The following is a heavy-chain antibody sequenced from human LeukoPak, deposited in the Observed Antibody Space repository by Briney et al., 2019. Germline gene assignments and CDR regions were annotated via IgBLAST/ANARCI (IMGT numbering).Heavy chain of an antibody. Sequence: GGSLRLSCAASGFTFSSYWMHWVRQAPGKGLVWVSRINSDGSSTSYADSVKGRFTISRDNAKNTLYLQMNSLRAEDTAVYYCAIDVDTGGSVYYFDYWGQGTLVTVSS. J-gene: IGHJ4*02. CDR2: INSDGSST. V-gene: IGHV3-74*01. CDR3: AIDVDTGGSVYYFDY. CDR1: GFTFSSYW. D-gene: IGHD3-16*01.